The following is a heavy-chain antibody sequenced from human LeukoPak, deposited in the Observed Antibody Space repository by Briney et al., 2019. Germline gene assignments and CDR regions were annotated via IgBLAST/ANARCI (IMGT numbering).Heavy chain of an antibody. CDR2: ISYDGSNK. CDR1: GFTFSSYG. J-gene: IGHJ4*02. Sequence: PGGSLRLSCAASGFTFSSYGMHWVRQAPGKGLEWVAVISYDGSNKYYADSVKGRFTISRDNSKNTLYLQMNSLRAEDTAVYYCARDNHLGYCSGGSCYGHDYWGQGTLVTVSS. D-gene: IGHD2-15*01. V-gene: IGHV3-30*03. CDR3: ARDNHLGYCSGGSCYGHDY.